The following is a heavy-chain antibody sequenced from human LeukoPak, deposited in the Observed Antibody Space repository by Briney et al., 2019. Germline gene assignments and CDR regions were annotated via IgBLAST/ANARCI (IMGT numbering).Heavy chain of an antibody. Sequence: PSETLSLTCTVSGGSISSYYWSWIRQPPGKGLERIGYIYYSGSTNYNPSLKSRVTISVDTSKNQFSLKLSSVTAADTAVYYCARQDTAMVIRGFDYWGQGTLVTVSS. V-gene: IGHV4-59*08. CDR3: ARQDTAMVIRGFDY. J-gene: IGHJ4*02. CDR1: GGSISSYY. D-gene: IGHD5-18*01. CDR2: IYYSGST.